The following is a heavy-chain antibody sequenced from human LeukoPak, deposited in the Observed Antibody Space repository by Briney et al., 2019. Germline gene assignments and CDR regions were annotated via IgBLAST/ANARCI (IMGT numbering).Heavy chain of an antibody. J-gene: IGHJ4*02. Sequence: GGSLRLSCTASGFTFSDYAMNWVRQAPGKGREGVGFIRRKAYGAATEYAASVKGTFTISRDDSKSIAYMQMNSLKTEDTAVYYCTRGRIGDFDYWGQGTLVTVSS. CDR2: IRRKAYGAAT. CDR1: GFTFSDYA. CDR3: TRGRIGDFDY. D-gene: IGHD4-17*01. V-gene: IGHV3-49*04.